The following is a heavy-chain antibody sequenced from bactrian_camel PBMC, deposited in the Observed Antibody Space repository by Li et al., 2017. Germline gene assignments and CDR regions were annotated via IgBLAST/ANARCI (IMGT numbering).Heavy chain of an antibody. CDR2: TTRSGTI. V-gene: IGHV3S53*01. J-gene: IGHJ4*01. CDR1: GFTSSDPN. Sequence: QVQLVESGGGSVQVGETLKLSCTGSGFTSSDPNIGWYRQAPGSACDMFTLTTRSGTIYSDSVKGRFTTSLDNAKNIVYLQMTNLRPEDTGVYYCAAGTGGRRVTLKTNVCDDRDQGTQVTVS. D-gene: IGHD5*01.